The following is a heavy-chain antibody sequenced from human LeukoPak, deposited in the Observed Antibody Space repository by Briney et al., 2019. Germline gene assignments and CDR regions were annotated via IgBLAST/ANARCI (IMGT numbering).Heavy chain of an antibody. J-gene: IGHJ4*02. CDR2: ISGSGDST. CDR1: GFTFSSYA. D-gene: IGHD3-22*01. V-gene: IGHV3-23*01. CDR3: AKDRYYDSSGYTHFDY. Sequence: GGSLRLSCAASGFTFSSYAMSWVRQAPGKGLEWVSAISGSGDSTYYGDSVKGRFTISRDNSKNTLYLQMNSLRAEDTAVYYCAKDRYYDSSGYTHFDYWGQGTLVTVSS.